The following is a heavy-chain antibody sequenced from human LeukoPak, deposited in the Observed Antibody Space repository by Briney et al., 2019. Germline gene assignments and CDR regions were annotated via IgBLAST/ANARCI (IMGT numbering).Heavy chain of an antibody. CDR1: GYTFTGYY. Sequence: GASVKVSCKASGYTFTGYYMHWVRQAPGQGLEWMGWISAYNGNTNYAQKLQGRVTMTTDTSTSTAYMELRSLRSDDTAVYYCARSTRNFDYWGQGTLVTVSS. V-gene: IGHV1-18*04. CDR3: ARSTRNFDY. CDR2: ISAYNGNT. J-gene: IGHJ4*02.